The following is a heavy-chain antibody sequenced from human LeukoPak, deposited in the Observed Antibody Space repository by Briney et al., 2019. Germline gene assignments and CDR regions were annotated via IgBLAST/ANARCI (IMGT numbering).Heavy chain of an antibody. D-gene: IGHD6-13*01. CDR2: ISAYNGNT. V-gene: IGHV1-18*01. CDR3: ARDSSSWYSGFDP. J-gene: IGHJ5*02. Sequence: ASVKVSCKASGYTFTSYGISWVRQAPGQGLEWMGWISAYNGNTNYAQKLQGRVTMTTDTSTSTAYMELSRLRSDDTAVYYCARDSSSWYSGFDPWGQGTLVTVSS. CDR1: GYTFTSYG.